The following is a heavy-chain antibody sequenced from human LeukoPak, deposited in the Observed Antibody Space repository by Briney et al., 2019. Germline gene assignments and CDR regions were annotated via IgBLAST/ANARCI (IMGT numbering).Heavy chain of an antibody. D-gene: IGHD3-3*01. CDR3: ARRFRYHDAWISYYHFDY. CDR2: ISDSGTSI. Sequence: GGSLRLSCAGSGFTFSDSYMSWIRQAPGKGLEWVSYISDSGTSIYYAESVKGRFTISRDNAKNSLYLQMNSVRAEDMAVYYCARRFRYHDAWISYYHFDYWGQGTLVTVSS. J-gene: IGHJ4*02. V-gene: IGHV3-11*01. CDR1: GFTFSDSY.